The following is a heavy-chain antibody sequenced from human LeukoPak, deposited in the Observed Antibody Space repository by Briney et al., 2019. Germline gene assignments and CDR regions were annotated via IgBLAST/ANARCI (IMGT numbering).Heavy chain of an antibody. Sequence: GRSLRLSCAASGFTFSDYWMHWIRQGPGKGLVWVSHINTDGRTTAYAGSVKGRFTVSRDNAKNTLYLQMNSLTPEDTAVYYCARGTTDDYGLDYSGQGALVTVSS. D-gene: IGHD3-16*01. J-gene: IGHJ4*02. CDR3: ARGTTDDYGLDY. CDR2: INTDGRTT. V-gene: IGHV3-74*01. CDR1: GFTFSDYW.